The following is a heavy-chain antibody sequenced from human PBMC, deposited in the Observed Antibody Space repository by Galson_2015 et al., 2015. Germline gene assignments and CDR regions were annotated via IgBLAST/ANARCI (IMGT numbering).Heavy chain of an antibody. CDR3: ARRNVVSTPDY. J-gene: IGHJ4*02. CDR2: MNPSSGNT. CDR1: GYTFTSYV. V-gene: IGHV1-8*01. Sequence: SVKVSCKASGYTFTSYVINWVRQAIGQGLEWMGWMNPSSGNTGYAQKFQGRVTMTRNTSISTAYMELSSLRSEDTAVYYCARRNVVSTPDYWGQGTLVTVSS. D-gene: IGHD2-2*01.